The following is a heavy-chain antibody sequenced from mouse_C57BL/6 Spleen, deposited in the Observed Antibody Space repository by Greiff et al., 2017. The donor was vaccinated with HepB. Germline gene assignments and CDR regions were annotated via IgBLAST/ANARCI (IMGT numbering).Heavy chain of an antibody. CDR2: INPNNGGT. J-gene: IGHJ1*03. Sequence: EVQLQQSGPELVKPGASVKISCKASGYTFTDYYMNWVKQSHGKSLEWIGDINPNNGGTSYNQKFKGKATLTVDKSSSTAYMELRSLTSEDSAVYYCARGGVVGNWYFDVRGTGTTVTVSS. CDR1: GYTFTDYY. CDR3: ARGGVVGNWYFDV. V-gene: IGHV1-26*01. D-gene: IGHD1-1*01.